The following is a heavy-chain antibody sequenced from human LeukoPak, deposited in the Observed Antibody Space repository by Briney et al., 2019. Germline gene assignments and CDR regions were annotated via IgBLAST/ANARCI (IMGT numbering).Heavy chain of an antibody. D-gene: IGHD3-16*01. J-gene: IGHJ4*02. V-gene: IGHV3-48*01. CDR3: ARTGGFSKYYFDY. CDR2: ISSSSSTI. Sequence: PGGSLRLSCAASGFTFSSYSMNWVRQAPGKGLEWVSYISSSSSTIYYADSVKGRFTISRDNAKNLLYLQTNSLRADDTAVYYCARTGGFSKYYFDYWGQGTLVTVSS. CDR1: GFTFSSYS.